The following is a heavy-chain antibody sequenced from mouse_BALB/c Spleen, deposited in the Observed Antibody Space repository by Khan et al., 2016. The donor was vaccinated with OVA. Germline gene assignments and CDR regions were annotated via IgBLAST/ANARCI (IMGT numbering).Heavy chain of an antibody. CDR3: ARTARIKY. V-gene: IGHV3-2*02. D-gene: IGHD1-2*01. Sequence: EVKLLESGPGLVKPAQSLNLTCTATGYSITSGYGWKWIRQFPGNKQEWMGYISYSGSTNYNPSLKRRISITRDTSKNQFFLQLNSVTTKDTATYYYARTARIKYWGQGTTLTVSS. CDR1: GYSITSGYG. J-gene: IGHJ2*01. CDR2: ISYSGST.